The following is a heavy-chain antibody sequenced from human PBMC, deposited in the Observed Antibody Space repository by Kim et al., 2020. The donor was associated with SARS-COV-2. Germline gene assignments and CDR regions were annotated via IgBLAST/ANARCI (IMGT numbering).Heavy chain of an antibody. CDR3: ATRYFYDSSGYYYNYFYGMDF. D-gene: IGHD3-22*01. V-gene: IGHV3-30*04. Sequence: GGSLRLSCAASGFTFSSYVMHWVRQTPGKGLEWVAVISYDGRITYYADSVKGRFTISRDNSENTLYLQMTSLRAEDTAVYYCATRYFYDSSGYYYNYFYGMDFWGRGTTVTVSS. CDR2: ISYDGRIT. J-gene: IGHJ6*02. CDR1: GFTFSSYV.